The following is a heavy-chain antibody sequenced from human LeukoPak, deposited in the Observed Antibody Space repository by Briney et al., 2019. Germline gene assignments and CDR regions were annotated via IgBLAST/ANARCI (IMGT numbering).Heavy chain of an antibody. CDR1: GGSISSYY. CDR2: IYYSGST. D-gene: IGHD3-9*01. Sequence: PSETLSLTCTVSGGSISSYYWSWIRQPPGKGLEWIGYIYYSGSTNYNPSLKSRVTISVDTSKNQFSLKLSSVTAADTAVYYCARAARRDYDILTGYGPFDIWGQGTMVTVSS. V-gene: IGHV4-59*01. CDR3: ARAARRDYDILTGYGPFDI. J-gene: IGHJ3*02.